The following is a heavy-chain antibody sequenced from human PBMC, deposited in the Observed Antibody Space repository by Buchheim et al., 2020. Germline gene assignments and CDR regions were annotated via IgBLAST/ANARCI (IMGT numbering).Heavy chain of an antibody. CDR2: ISYDGSNK. V-gene: IGHV3-30*18. D-gene: IGHD1-26*01. Sequence: QVQLVESGGGVVQPGRSLRLSCAASGFTFSSYGMHWVRQAPGKGLEWVAVISYDGSNKYYADSVKGRFTISRDNSKNTLYLQMNSLRAEDTAVYYCAKSGSMWELPFQHWGQGTL. CDR1: GFTFSSYG. CDR3: AKSGSMWELPFQH. J-gene: IGHJ1*01.